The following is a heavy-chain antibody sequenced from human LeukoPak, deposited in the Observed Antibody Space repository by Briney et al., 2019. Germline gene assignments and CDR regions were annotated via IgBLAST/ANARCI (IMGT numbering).Heavy chain of an antibody. V-gene: IGHV1-69*13. J-gene: IGHJ4*02. CDR2: FIPIFGST. CDR3: ARDWGATAFDY. D-gene: IGHD1-26*01. Sequence: ASVKVSCKASGGTFSSFAISWVRQAPGQGLEWMGGFIPIFGSTKYAQKFQGRVSITADESTSTAYTELSSLRSDDTAVYYCARDWGATAFDYWGQGTLVTVSS. CDR1: GGTFSSFA.